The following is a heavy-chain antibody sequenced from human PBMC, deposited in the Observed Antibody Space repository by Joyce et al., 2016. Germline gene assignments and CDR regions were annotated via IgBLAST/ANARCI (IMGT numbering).Heavy chain of an antibody. CDR1: GFTFSNYW. D-gene: IGHD5-12*01. J-gene: IGHJ4*02. Sequence: EVQLVESGGGLVQPGGSLRLSCVASGFTFSNYWMHWVRQAPGKGLVWVSRINTDGSNTNYADSVKGQFTISRDNAKSTLYLQMNSLGAEDTAVYYCARGGGYTAFDYWGQGTLVTVSS. CDR2: INTDGSNT. V-gene: IGHV3-74*01. CDR3: ARGGGYTAFDY.